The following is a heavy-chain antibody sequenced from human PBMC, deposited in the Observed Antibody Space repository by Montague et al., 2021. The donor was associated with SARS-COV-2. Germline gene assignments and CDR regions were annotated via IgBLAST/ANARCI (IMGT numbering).Heavy chain of an antibody. CDR1: GGSFNGYY. V-gene: IGHV4-34*01. Sequence: SETLSLTCAVYGGSFNGYYWTWIRQPPGKGLEWIGEINHSGSSNYNPSLKNRVSISVDKSKNQISLKLTSVTAADTGVYYCARGQVTVFGVLIMLPAAGPFDIWGQGTMVTVSS. CDR3: ARGQVTVFGVLIMLPAAGPFDI. CDR2: INHSGSS. J-gene: IGHJ3*02. D-gene: IGHD3-3*01.